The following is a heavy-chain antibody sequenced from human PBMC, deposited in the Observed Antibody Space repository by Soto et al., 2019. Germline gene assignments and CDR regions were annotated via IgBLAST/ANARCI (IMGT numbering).Heavy chain of an antibody. D-gene: IGHD3-10*01. Sequence: QLQLQESGPGLVKPSATLSLTCTVSVGSISSSSYYWGGSRQPPGKGLEWIGSIYYIGSTYYNPSLKSRVTISVDTSTNQFSLKLSSLTAAGTAVYYCARLTRGYEGSGSYYYDYYMDAWGKGTLVTVSS. V-gene: IGHV4-39*01. CDR1: VGSISSSSYY. CDR2: IYYIGST. J-gene: IGHJ6*03. CDR3: ARLTRGYEGSGSYYYDYYMDA.